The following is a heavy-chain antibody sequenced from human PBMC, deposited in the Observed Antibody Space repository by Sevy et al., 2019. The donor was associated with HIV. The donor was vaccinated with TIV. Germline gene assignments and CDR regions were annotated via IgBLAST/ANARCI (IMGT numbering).Heavy chain of an antibody. D-gene: IGHD2-15*01. V-gene: IGHV3-21*01. Sequence: GGSLRLSSAASGFTFSTSTMNWVRQAPGKGLEWVSLMTSSGSYILYADSVKGRFTISRDNAKNSVFLQMNSLRVEDTAVYYCVRDGWNYWGQGTLVTVSS. CDR1: GFTFSTST. J-gene: IGHJ4*02. CDR3: VRDGWNY. CDR2: MTSSGSYI.